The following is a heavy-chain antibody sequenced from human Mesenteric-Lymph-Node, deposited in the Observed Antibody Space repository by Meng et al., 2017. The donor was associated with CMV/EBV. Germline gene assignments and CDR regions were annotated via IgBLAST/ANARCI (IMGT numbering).Heavy chain of an antibody. J-gene: IGHJ4*02. D-gene: IGHD2-15*01. Sequence: GESLKISCAASGFPFSSYSMNWVRQAPGKGLEWVTSISSRNTYTHYADSVRGRFTISRDNAKNSLYLQMNSLRAEDTAVYYCARAGTEVVVAASFDYWGQGTLVTVSS. CDR3: ARAGTEVVVAASFDY. V-gene: IGHV3-21*01. CDR1: GFPFSSYS. CDR2: ISSRNTYT.